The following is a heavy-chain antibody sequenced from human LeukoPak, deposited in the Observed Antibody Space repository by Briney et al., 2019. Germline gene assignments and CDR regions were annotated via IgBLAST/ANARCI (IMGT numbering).Heavy chain of an antibody. J-gene: IGHJ4*02. Sequence: SETLSLTCSVSVGSIRDYYWSWIRQPPGKGLEWIGYIYSSGSTSYNPSLKGQVTISLDTSKNQFSLKLSSVTAADTAVYYCARGYKYAGVFDFWGQGTLVTISS. CDR2: IYSSGST. D-gene: IGHD1-1*01. CDR3: ARGYKYAGVFDF. V-gene: IGHV4-59*01. CDR1: VGSIRDYY.